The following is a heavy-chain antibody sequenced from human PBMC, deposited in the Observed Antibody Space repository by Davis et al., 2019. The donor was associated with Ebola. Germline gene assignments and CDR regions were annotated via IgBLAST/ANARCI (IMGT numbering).Heavy chain of an antibody. CDR3: ARETKVGATGNYYYGMDV. J-gene: IGHJ6*02. V-gene: IGHV3-21*01. D-gene: IGHD1-26*01. CDR1: GFTFSSYS. CDR2: ISSSSSYI. Sequence: PGGSLRLSCAASGFTFSSYSMNWVRQAPGKGLEWVSSISSSSSYIYYADSVKGRFTISRDNAKNSLYLQMNSLRAEDTAVYYCARETKVGATGNYYYGMDVWGQGTTVTVSS.